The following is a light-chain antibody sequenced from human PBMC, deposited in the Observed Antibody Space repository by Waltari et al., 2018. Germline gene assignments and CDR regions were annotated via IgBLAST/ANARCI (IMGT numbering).Light chain of an antibody. CDR3: HVWDSYSDHAV. V-gene: IGLV3-21*04. J-gene: IGLJ7*01. CDR1: NNGLKS. CDR2: YDS. Sequence: SYVLTQPPSVSVAPGKTATLTDGGNNNGLKSGPGYQQKPGQAPVLVMYYDSDRPSGTPERFSGSNSGNTATLTISRVEAGDEADYYCHVWDSYSDHAVFGGGTQLTVL.